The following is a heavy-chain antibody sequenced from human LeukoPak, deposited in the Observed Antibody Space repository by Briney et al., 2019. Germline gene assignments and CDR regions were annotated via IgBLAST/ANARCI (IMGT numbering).Heavy chain of an antibody. J-gene: IGHJ4*02. CDR1: GFTFSSYA. CDR3: ARGYCDSTTCYTSESHVDY. Sequence: GGSLRLSCAASGFTFSSYAMSWVRQAPGKGLEWVSAISGSGGSTYYADSVKGRFTISRDNSKNTLYLQMNSLRAEDTAVYYCARGYCDSTTCYTSESHVDYWGQGALVTVSS. CDR2: ISGSGGST. V-gene: IGHV3-23*01. D-gene: IGHD2-2*02.